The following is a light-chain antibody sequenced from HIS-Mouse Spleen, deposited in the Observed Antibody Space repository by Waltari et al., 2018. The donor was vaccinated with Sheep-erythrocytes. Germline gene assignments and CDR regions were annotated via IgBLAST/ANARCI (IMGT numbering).Light chain of an antibody. CDR1: SRDVGGYNY. CDR2: DVS. V-gene: IGLV2-14*03. Sequence: QSALTQPASVSGSPGQSITISCPGTSRDVGGYNYVSWYQQHPGKAPKLMIYDVSNRPSVVSNRFSGSKSGNTASLTISGLQAEDEADYYCSSYAGSNNWVFGGGTKLTVL. CDR3: SSYAGSNNWV. J-gene: IGLJ3*02.